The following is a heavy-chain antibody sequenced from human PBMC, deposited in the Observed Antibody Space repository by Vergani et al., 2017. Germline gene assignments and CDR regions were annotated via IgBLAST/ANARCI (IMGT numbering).Heavy chain of an antibody. CDR2: VYFTGST. J-gene: IGHJ5*02. CDR3: ASDTHSGQRADR. CDR1: GASINSRYY. V-gene: IGHV4-4*07. Sequence: QVQLQESGPGLVKPSQTLSLTCRVSGASINSRYYWSWVRQPAGKGLQWIGRVYFTGSTNYNPSLGSRVTISVDTSKNQFSLTLTSVTAADTAVYYCASDTHSGQRADRWGQGILVTVTS. D-gene: IGHD6-19*01.